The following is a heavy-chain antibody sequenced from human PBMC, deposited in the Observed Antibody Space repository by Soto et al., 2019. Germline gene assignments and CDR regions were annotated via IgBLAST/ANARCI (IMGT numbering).Heavy chain of an antibody. V-gene: IGHV3-74*01. D-gene: IGHD2-15*01. CDR2: INSDGSST. CDR1: GFTFSSYW. J-gene: IGHJ6*02. CDR3: ARGVVVVAVTDYYGMDV. Sequence: EVQLVESGGGLVQPGGSLRLSCAASGFTFSSYWMHWVRQAPGKGLVWVSRINSDGSSTSYADSVKGRFTISRDNAKNXLYLQMNSLRAEDTAVYYCARGVVVVAVTDYYGMDVWGQGTTVTVSS.